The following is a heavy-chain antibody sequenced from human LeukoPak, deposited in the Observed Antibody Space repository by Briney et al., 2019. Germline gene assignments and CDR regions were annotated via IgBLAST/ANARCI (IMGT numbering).Heavy chain of an antibody. V-gene: IGHV3-33*01. CDR2: IWYDGSNM. Sequence: PGRSLRLSCAGSGFPFSSYGMQWVRQAPGKGLEWVALIWYDGSNMYYADSAKGRFTISKDNSKNTPYLQMNSLRAEDTAVYYCTTIRGSGWSYWYFDFWGRGTLVTVSS. J-gene: IGHJ2*01. CDR3: TTIRGSGWSYWYFDF. CDR1: GFPFSSYG. D-gene: IGHD6-19*01.